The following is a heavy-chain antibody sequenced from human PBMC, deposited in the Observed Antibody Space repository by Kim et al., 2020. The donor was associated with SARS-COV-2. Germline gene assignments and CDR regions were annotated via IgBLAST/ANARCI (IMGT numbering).Heavy chain of an antibody. J-gene: IGHJ4*02. CDR3: ARQGGITMVRGVIPEDY. Sequence: LRGRRTISVDTSKNQFSLKLSSVTAADTAVYYCARQGGITMVRGVIPEDYWGQGTLVTVSS. D-gene: IGHD3-10*01. V-gene: IGHV4-39*01.